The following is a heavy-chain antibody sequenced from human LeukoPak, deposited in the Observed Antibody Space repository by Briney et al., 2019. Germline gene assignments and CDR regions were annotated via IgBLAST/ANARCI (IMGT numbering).Heavy chain of an antibody. V-gene: IGHV3-21*01. CDR1: GFTFSSYS. D-gene: IGHD3-10*01. Sequence: GGSLRLSCAASGFTFSSYSMSWVRQAPGKGLEWVSLISSTSSYINYADSVKGRFTISRDNAKNSLYLQMNSLRAEDTAMYYCARVWFGERTVDYGGQGTLVTVSS. J-gene: IGHJ4*02. CDR2: ISSTSSYI. CDR3: ARVWFGERTVDY.